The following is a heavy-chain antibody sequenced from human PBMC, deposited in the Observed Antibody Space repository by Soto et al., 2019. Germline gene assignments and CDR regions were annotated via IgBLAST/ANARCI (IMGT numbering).Heavy chain of an antibody. V-gene: IGHV5-51*01. D-gene: IGHD2-2*01. J-gene: IGHJ4*02. CDR3: ARTPDGSSTSCYGYHFDY. Sequence: GESLKISCKGSGYSFTSYWIGWVRQMPGKGLEWMGIIYPGDSDTRYSPSFQGQVTISADKSISTAYLQWSSLKASDTAMYYCARTPDGSSTSCYGYHFDYWGQGTLVTVSS. CDR1: GYSFTSYW. CDR2: IYPGDSDT.